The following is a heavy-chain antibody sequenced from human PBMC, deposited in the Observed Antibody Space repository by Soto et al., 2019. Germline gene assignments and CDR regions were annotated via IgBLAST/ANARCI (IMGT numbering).Heavy chain of an antibody. CDR1: GFTFSSYG. Sequence: QVQLVESGGGVVQPGRSLGLSCAASGFTFSSYGMHWVRQAPGKGLEWVAVIWYDGSNKYYADSVKGRFTISRDNSKNTLYLQMNSLRAEDTAVYYCARDQAAVVHEGFDYWGQGTLVTVSS. V-gene: IGHV3-33*01. J-gene: IGHJ4*02. CDR2: IWYDGSNK. CDR3: ARDQAAVVHEGFDY. D-gene: IGHD6-13*01.